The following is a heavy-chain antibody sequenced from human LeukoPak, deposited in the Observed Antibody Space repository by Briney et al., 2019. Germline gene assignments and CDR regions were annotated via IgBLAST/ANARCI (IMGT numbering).Heavy chain of an antibody. D-gene: IGHD1-26*01. CDR1: GGSISSGGYY. CDR2: IYHSGST. CDR3: ARAQYSGSFGY. J-gene: IGHJ4*02. Sequence: SQTLSLTCTVSGGSISSGGYYWSWIRQPPGKGLEWIGYIYHSGSTYYNPSLKSRVTISVDRSKNQFSLKLSSVTAADTAVYYCARAQYSGSFGYWGQGTLVTVSS. V-gene: IGHV4-30-2*01.